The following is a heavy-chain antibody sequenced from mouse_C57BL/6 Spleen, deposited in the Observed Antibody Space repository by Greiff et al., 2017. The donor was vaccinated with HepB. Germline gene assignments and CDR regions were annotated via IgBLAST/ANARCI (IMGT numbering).Heavy chain of an antibody. CDR3: ALFYYGRAHYAMDY. CDR2: ISSGSSTI. CDR1: GFTFSDYG. V-gene: IGHV5-17*01. D-gene: IGHD1-1*01. J-gene: IGHJ4*01. Sequence: EVKLEESGGGLVKPGGSLKLSCAASGFTFSDYGMHWVRQAPEKGLEWVAYISSGSSTIYYADTVKGRFTISRDNAKNTLFLQMTSLRSEDTAMYYCALFYYGRAHYAMDYWGQGTSVTVSS.